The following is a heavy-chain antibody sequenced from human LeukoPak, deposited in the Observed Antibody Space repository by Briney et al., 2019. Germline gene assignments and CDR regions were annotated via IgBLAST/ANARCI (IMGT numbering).Heavy chain of an antibody. D-gene: IGHD6-13*01. V-gene: IGHV1-2*02. J-gene: IGHJ5*02. CDR1: GYTFTAYY. Sequence: ASVKVSCKASGYTFTAYYIHWVRQAPGQGLEWMGWINPNSGDTNYAQNFQGRVTMTRDTSISTAYIELSRLRSDDTAVYCCARAKLRAAAGIHLGFDPWGQGTLVTVSS. CDR2: INPNSGDT. CDR3: ARAKLRAAAGIHLGFDP.